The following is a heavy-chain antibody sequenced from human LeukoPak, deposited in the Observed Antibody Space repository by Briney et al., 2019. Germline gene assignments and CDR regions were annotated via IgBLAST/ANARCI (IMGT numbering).Heavy chain of an antibody. Sequence: GGSLRLSCAASGFTSSSYAMSWVRQAPGKGLEWVSAISGSGGSTYYADSVKGRFTISRDNSKNTLYLQMNSLRAEDTAVYYCAKDGYSGYDSAAGFDYWGQGTLVTVSS. CDR1: GFTSSSYA. CDR2: ISGSGGST. V-gene: IGHV3-23*01. J-gene: IGHJ4*02. CDR3: AKDGYSGYDSAAGFDY. D-gene: IGHD5-12*01.